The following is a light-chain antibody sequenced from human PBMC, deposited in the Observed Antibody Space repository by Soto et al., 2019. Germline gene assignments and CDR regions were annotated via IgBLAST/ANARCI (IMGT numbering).Light chain of an antibody. CDR1: QSVSSN. V-gene: IGKV3-15*01. CDR3: QQYNKWPLT. J-gene: IGKJ1*01. Sequence: EIEMTQSPSTLSVSPGERATLSCRASQSVSSNLAWYQQKPGQAPRLLIYGASTRATGIPARFSGSGSGTEFTLTISSLQSEDFTVYYCQQYNKWPLTFGQGTKVDIK. CDR2: GAS.